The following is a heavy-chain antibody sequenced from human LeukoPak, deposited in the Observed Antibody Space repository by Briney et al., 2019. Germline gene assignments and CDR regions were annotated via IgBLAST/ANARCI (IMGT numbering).Heavy chain of an antibody. CDR3: ARDPYGSGSYYNSLFEY. Sequence: ASVKVSCKASGYTFTSYGISWVRQAPGQGLEWMGWISAYNGNTNYAQKLQGRVTMTTDTSTSTAYMELGSLRSDDTAVCYCARDPYGSGSYYNSLFEYWGQGTLVTVSS. V-gene: IGHV1-18*04. CDR1: GYTFTSYG. J-gene: IGHJ4*02. D-gene: IGHD3-10*01. CDR2: ISAYNGNT.